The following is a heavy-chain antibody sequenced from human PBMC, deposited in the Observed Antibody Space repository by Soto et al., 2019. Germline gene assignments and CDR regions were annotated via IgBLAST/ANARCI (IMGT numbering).Heavy chain of an antibody. J-gene: IGHJ6*02. CDR2: IYYSGST. CDR1: GGSIRGGDYY. V-gene: IGHV4-30-4*01. Sequence: SETLSLTCTVAGGSIRGGDYYWSWIRQPPGKGLEWIGYIYYSGSTYYNPSLKSRVTISVDTSKSQFSLKLSSVTAADTAVYYCARGSYYGMDVWGQGTTVTVSS. CDR3: ARGSYYGMDV.